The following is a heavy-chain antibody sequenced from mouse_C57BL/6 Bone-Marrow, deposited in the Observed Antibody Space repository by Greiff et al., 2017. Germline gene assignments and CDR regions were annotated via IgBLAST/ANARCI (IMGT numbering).Heavy chain of an antibody. D-gene: IGHD3-1*01. CDR1: GYTFTGYW. CDR2: ILPGSGST. V-gene: IGHV1-9*01. CDR3: ASPSSEAYAMDY. J-gene: IGHJ4*01. Sequence: LVESGAELMKPGSSVKLSCKATGYTFTGYWIEWVKQRPGHGLEWIGEILPGSGSTNYNEKFKGKDTFTADTSSNTAYMQLRSLTTEDSAIXYCASPSSEAYAMDYWGQGTSVTVSS.